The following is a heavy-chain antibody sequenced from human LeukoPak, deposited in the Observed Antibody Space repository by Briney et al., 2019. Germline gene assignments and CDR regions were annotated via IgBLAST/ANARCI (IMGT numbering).Heavy chain of an antibody. V-gene: IGHV4-59*01. CDR1: GGSISSYY. CDR2: IYYSGST. Sequence: SETLSLTCTVSGGSISSYYWSWIRQPPGKGLEWIGYIYYSGSTNYNPSLKSRVTISVDTSKNQFSLKLSSVTAADTAVYYCARTIAAAGRRDAFDIWGQGTMVTVSS. J-gene: IGHJ3*02. D-gene: IGHD6-13*01. CDR3: ARTIAAAGRRDAFDI.